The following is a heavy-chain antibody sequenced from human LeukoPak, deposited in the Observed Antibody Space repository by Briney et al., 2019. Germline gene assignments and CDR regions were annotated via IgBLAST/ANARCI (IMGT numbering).Heavy chain of an antibody. CDR3: AKVDNDILTGYYMSGYFDY. Sequence: GGSLRLSCAASGFTFSSYAMSWVRQAPGKGLEWVSAISGSGGSTYYADSVKGRFTISRDNSKNTLYLQMNSLRAEDTAVYYCAKVDNDILTGYYMSGYFDYWGQGTLVTVSS. CDR2: ISGSGGST. J-gene: IGHJ4*02. CDR1: GFTFSSYA. V-gene: IGHV3-23*01. D-gene: IGHD3-9*01.